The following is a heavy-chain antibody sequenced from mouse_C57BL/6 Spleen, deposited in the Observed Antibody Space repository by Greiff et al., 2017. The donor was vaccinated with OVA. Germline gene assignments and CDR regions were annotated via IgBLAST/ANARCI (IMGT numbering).Heavy chain of an antibody. D-gene: IGHD1-1*01. CDR2: IYPGSGST. CDR3: ARSEDYAPWGRDY. J-gene: IGHJ4*01. V-gene: IGHV1-55*01. CDR1: GYTFTSYW. Sequence: QVQLQQPGAELVKPGASVKMSCKASGYTFTSYWITWVKQRPGQGLEWIGDIYPGSGSTNYNEKFKSKATLTVDTSSSTAYMQLSSLTSEDSAVYYWARSEDYAPWGRDYWGQGTSVTVSS.